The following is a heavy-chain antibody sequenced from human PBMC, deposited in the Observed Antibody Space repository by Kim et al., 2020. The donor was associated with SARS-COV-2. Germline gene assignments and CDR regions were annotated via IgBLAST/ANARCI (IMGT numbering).Heavy chain of an antibody. CDR2: ISSSSTII. CDR3: ASLYGSGSYFPIDY. D-gene: IGHD3-10*01. CDR1: GFTFSSYS. V-gene: IGHV3-48*02. J-gene: IGHJ4*02. Sequence: GGSLRLSCAASGFTFSSYSMNWVRQAPGKGLEWVSYISSSSTIIYYADSVKGRFTISRDNAKNSMYLQMNSLRDEDTAVYYCASLYGSGSYFPIDYWGQGTLVTVSS.